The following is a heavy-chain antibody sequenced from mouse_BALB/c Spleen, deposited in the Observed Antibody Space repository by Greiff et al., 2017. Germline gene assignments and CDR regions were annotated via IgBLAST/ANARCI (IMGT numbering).Heavy chain of an antibody. J-gene: IGHJ2*01. CDR1: GFTFSSYG. CDR2: ISSGGSYT. CDR3: ARDYYGSSYVGYFDY. V-gene: IGHV5-6*01. D-gene: IGHD1-1*01. Sequence: EVKVVESGGDLVKPGGSLKLSCAASGFTFSSYGMSWVRQTPDKRLEWVATISSGGSYTYYPDSVKGRFTISRDNAKNTLYLQMSSLKSEDTAMYYCARDYYGSSYVGYFDYWGQGTTLTVSS.